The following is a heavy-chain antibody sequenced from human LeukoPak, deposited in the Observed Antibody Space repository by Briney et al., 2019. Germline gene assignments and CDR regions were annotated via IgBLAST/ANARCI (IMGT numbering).Heavy chain of an antibody. J-gene: IGHJ4*02. CDR1: GFTFSSYA. Sequence: GGSLRLSCAASGFTFSSYAMSWVRQSPGKGLEWVSGVSGSGGSTYYADSVKGRSTISRDNSKNTLYLQMNSLRAEDTAVYYCAKDLDIAATITGNWGQGTLVTVSS. CDR2: VSGSGGST. CDR3: AKDLDIAATITGN. D-gene: IGHD5-12*01. V-gene: IGHV3-23*01.